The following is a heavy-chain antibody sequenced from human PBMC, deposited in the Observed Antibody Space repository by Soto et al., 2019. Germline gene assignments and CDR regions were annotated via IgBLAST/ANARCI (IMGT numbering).Heavy chain of an antibody. J-gene: IGHJ6*02. V-gene: IGHV3-21*01. CDR3: AREHSDFSGWPDPYYYYYGMDV. D-gene: IGHD3-3*01. Sequence: PGGSLRLSCAASGFTFSSYSTNWVRQAPGKGLEWVSSISSSSSYIYYADSVKGRFTISRDNAKNSLYLQMNSLRAEDTAVYYCAREHSDFSGWPDPYYYYYGMDVWGQGTTVTVSS. CDR2: ISSSSSYI. CDR1: GFTFSSYS.